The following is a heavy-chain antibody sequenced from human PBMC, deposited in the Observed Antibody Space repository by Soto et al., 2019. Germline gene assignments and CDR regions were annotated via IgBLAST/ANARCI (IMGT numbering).Heavy chain of an antibody. J-gene: IGHJ4*02. Sequence: QVQLVQSGAEVKKPGSSVKVSCKASGGTFSSYAISWVRQAPGQGLEWMGGIIPIFGTANYAQKFQGRVTITADESTSPAYMELSSLRSEDTAVYYCARGGDYYGSGSYYNRDDYWGQGTLVTVSS. CDR3: ARGGDYYGSGSYYNRDDY. D-gene: IGHD3-10*01. CDR2: IIPIFGTA. V-gene: IGHV1-69*01. CDR1: GGTFSSYA.